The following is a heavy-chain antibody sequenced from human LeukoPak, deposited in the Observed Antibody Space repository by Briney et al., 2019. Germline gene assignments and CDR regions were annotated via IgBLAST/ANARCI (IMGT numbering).Heavy chain of an antibody. CDR1: GFTVSSNY. D-gene: IGHD7-27*01. J-gene: IGHJ3*02. V-gene: IGHV3-53*01. CDR2: IYSGGST. Sequence: GGSLRLSCAASGFTVSSNYMSWVRQAPGKGLEWVSVIYSGGSTYYADSVKGRFTISRDNSKNTLYLQMNSLRAEDTAVYYCAAPDWGSDAFDIWGQGTMVTVSS. CDR3: AAPDWGSDAFDI.